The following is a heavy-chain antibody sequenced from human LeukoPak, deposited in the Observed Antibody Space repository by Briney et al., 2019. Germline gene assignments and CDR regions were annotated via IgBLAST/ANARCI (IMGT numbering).Heavy chain of an antibody. Sequence: GGSLRLSCEVSGFTFSTEAMTWVRQAPGKGLEWVSSISDSSRTTYYADPVQGRFTISRDNSRNTVYLQMNSLRVEDTAFYYCAKKLGFIPQFDYWSQGTLVAVSS. CDR3: AKKLGFIPQFDY. D-gene: IGHD6-13*01. V-gene: IGHV3-23*01. CDR1: GFTFSTEA. CDR2: ISDSSRTT. J-gene: IGHJ4*02.